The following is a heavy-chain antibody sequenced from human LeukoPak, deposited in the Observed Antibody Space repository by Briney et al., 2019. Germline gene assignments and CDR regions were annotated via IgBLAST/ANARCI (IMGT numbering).Heavy chain of an antibody. CDR1: GFTFSSYD. V-gene: IGHV3-23*01. CDR3: ARSPAVGTTHYDS. Sequence: GGSLRLSCAASGFTFSSYDMTWVRQPQGKGLEWVSTMSGRGGRTYYAESVKGRLTISRDNSKNTLYLQMNSLRAEDTAVYYCARSPAVGTTHYDSWGQGTLVTVSS. J-gene: IGHJ4*02. CDR2: MSGRGGRT. D-gene: IGHD4-17*01.